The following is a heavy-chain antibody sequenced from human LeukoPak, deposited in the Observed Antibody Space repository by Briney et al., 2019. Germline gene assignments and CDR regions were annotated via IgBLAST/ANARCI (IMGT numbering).Heavy chain of an antibody. D-gene: IGHD5-24*01. J-gene: IGHJ4*02. CDR2: IYYSGST. CDR1: GGSISSGGYY. V-gene: IGHV4-31*03. Sequence: PSQTLSLTCTVSGGSISSGGYYWSWIRQHPGKGLEWIGYIYYSGSTYYNPSLKSRVTVSVDTSKNQFSLKMSSVTAADTAVYYCASYFSGRDGYSLDCWGQGILVTVSS. CDR3: ASYFSGRDGYSLDC.